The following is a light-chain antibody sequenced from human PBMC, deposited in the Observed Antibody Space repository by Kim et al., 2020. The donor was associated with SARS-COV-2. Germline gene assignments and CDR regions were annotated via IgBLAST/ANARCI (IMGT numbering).Light chain of an antibody. Sequence: DIQMTQSPSSMSASVGDRVTITCRASQDISNFLAWFQQKPGKVHKRLIYATSSLQSGLPSRFSGSGSGTEYSLTISSLQPEDFTTYYGLQHKSYPYTLGQGTKLEIK. CDR2: ATS. J-gene: IGKJ2*01. CDR1: QDISNF. V-gene: IGKV1-17*03. CDR3: LQHKSYPYT.